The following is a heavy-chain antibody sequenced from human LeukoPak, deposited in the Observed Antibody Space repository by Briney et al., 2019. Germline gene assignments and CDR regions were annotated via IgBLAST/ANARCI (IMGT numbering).Heavy chain of an antibody. CDR2: ISGSAVTT. Sequence: GGSLRLSCAASGFTFSDYAMSWVRQAPGKGLEWVSAISGSAVTTYYGDSVKGRFTISRDNSKNTLYLQMNSLRAEDTAVYYCAKAFRGLREYYYYMDVWGKGTTVTVSS. J-gene: IGHJ6*03. CDR3: AKAFRGLREYYYYMDV. CDR1: GFTFSDYA. V-gene: IGHV3-23*01. D-gene: IGHD3-16*01.